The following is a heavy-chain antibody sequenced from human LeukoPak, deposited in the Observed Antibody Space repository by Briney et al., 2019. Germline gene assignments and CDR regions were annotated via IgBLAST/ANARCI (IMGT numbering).Heavy chain of an antibody. CDR1: GFTFSSYS. CDR2: ISSRSTYI. CDR3: ARDPDYDILTGYYKPNYFDY. J-gene: IGHJ4*02. V-gene: IGHV3-21*01. Sequence: KPGGSLRLSCAASGFTFSSYSMNWVRQAPGKGLEWVSSISSRSTYIYYADSVKGRFTISRDNAKNSLYLRMNSLRAEDTAVYYCARDPDYDILTGYYKPNYFDYWGQGTLVTVS. D-gene: IGHD3-9*01.